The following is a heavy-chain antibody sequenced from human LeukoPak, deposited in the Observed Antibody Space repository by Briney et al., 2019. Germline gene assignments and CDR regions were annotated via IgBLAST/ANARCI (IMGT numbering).Heavy chain of an antibody. CDR2: IKQDGSEK. J-gene: IGHJ6*03. Sequence: GGSLRLSCAASGFTFSSHWMSWVRQAPGKGLEWVANIKQDGSEKYYVDSVKGRFTISRDNAKNSLYLQMNSLRAEDTAVYYCAKAVRGVAHYYYYYMDVWGKGTTVTVSS. V-gene: IGHV3-7*01. CDR1: GFTFSSHW. CDR3: AKAVRGVAHYYYYYMDV. D-gene: IGHD3-10*02.